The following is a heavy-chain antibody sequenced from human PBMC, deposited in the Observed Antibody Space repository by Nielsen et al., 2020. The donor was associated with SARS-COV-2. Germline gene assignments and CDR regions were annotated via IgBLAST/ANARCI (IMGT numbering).Heavy chain of an antibody. CDR2: IIPILGIA. D-gene: IGHD6-19*01. J-gene: IGHJ4*02. CDR3: ARGRGQWLVDY. CDR1: GGTFSSYA. Sequence: SVKVSCKASGGTFSSYAISWVRQAPGQGLEWMGRIIPILGIANYAQKLQGRVTMTTDTSTSTAYMELRSLRSDDTAVYYCARGRGQWLVDYWGQGTLVTVSS. V-gene: IGHV1-69*04.